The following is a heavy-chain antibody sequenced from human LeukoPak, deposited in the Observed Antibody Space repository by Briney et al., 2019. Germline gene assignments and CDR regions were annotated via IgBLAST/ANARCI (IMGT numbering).Heavy chain of an antibody. D-gene: IGHD1-14*01. CDR1: GYSFTSYW. V-gene: IGHV5-51*01. J-gene: IGHJ4*02. Sequence: GESLKISCKGSGYSFTSYWIGWVRKMPGKGLEWMGIIYPGDSDTGYSPSFQGQVTISADKSISTAYLQWSSLKASDTAMYYCARINPDRDDYYFDYWGQGTLVTVSS. CDR3: ARINPDRDDYYFDY. CDR2: IYPGDSDT.